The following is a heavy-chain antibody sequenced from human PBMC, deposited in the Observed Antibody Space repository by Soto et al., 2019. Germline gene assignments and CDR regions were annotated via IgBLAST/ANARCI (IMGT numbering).Heavy chain of an antibody. CDR1: GGSISSYY. CDR2: IYYSGST. V-gene: IGHV4-59*01. Sequence: SETLSLTCTVSGGSISSYYWSWIRQPPGKGLEWIGYIYYSGSTNYNPSLKSRVTISVDTSKNQFSLKLSSVTAADTAVYYCARAPTIFGVFYYYYMDVWGKGTTVTVSS. CDR3: ARAPTIFGVFYYYYMDV. J-gene: IGHJ6*03. D-gene: IGHD3-3*01.